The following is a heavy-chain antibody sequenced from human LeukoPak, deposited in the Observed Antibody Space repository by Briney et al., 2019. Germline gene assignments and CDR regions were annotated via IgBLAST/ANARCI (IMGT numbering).Heavy chain of an antibody. V-gene: IGHV4-31*03. Sequence: PSETLSLTCTVSGGSISSGGYYWSWIRQHPGKGLEWIGYIYYSGSTYYNPSLKSRVTISVDTSKNQFSLKLSSVTAADTAVYYSARRHKLRYFDGPWFDPWGQGTLVTVSS. CDR2: IYYSGST. CDR1: GGSISSGGYY. CDR3: ARRHKLRYFDGPWFDP. J-gene: IGHJ5*02. D-gene: IGHD3-9*01.